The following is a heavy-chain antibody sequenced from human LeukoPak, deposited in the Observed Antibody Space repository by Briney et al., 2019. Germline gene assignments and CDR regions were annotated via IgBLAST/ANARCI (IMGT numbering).Heavy chain of an antibody. CDR2: ISSSSSYI. D-gene: IGHD6-6*01. Sequence: GGSLRLSCAASGFAFSSYLMLWVGPAPPKGLDWVSSISSSSSYIYYADSVKGRFTISRDNAKNSLYLQMNSLRAEDTAVYYCASLRLYSSSSWPPWGQGTLVTVSS. V-gene: IGHV3-21*01. CDR1: GFAFSSYL. J-gene: IGHJ5*02. CDR3: ASLRLYSSSSWPP.